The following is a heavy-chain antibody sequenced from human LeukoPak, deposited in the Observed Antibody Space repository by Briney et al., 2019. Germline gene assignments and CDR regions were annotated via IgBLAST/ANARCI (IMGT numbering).Heavy chain of an antibody. Sequence: SETLSLTCTVSGGSISSYYWSWIRQPPGKGLEWIGNIYYSGSTNYNPSLMSRVTISVDTSKNQFSLKLSSVTAADTAVYYCARGNYDGSGYFDYWGQGTLVTVSS. J-gene: IGHJ4*02. D-gene: IGHD3-22*01. CDR3: ARGNYDGSGYFDY. CDR1: GGSISSYY. CDR2: IYYSGST. V-gene: IGHV4-59*01.